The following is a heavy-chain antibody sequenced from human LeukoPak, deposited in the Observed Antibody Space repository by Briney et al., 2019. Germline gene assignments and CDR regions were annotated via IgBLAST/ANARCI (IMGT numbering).Heavy chain of an antibody. Sequence: PSETLSLTCTVSGGSISSYYWSWFRQTPGKGPEWIGYIYYGGSAKYNPSLKSRVTISVDRSKNQFSLKLNSVTAADTAVYYCARYWGVQLWPHWYFDLWGRGSLVTVSS. D-gene: IGHD5-18*01. CDR2: IYYGGSA. V-gene: IGHV4-59*01. CDR1: GGSISSYY. J-gene: IGHJ2*01. CDR3: ARYWGVQLWPHWYFDL.